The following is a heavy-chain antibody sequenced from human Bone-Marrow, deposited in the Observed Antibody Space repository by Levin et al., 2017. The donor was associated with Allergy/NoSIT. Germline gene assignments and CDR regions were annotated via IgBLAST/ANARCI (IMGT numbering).Heavy chain of an antibody. Sequence: SETLSLTCTVSGGSISSSSYYWGWIRQPPGKGLEWIGSIYYSGSTYYNPSLKSRVTISVDTSKNQFSLKLSSVTAADTAVYYCARQTSSSSLSYYYYYGMDVWGQGTTVTVSS. CDR2: IYYSGST. D-gene: IGHD6-6*01. CDR3: ARQTSSSSLSYYYYYGMDV. V-gene: IGHV4-39*01. CDR1: GGSISSSSYY. J-gene: IGHJ6*02.